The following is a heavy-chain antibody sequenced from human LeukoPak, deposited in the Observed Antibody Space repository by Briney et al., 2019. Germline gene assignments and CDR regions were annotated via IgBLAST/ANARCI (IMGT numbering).Heavy chain of an antibody. Sequence: SETLSLTCTVSGGSLSSSSYYWGWIRQPPGKGLEWIGSIYYSGSTYYNPSLKSRVTISVDTSKNQCSLKLSSVTAADTAVYYCARERYYYDSSGYYYGNWFDPWGQGTLVTVSS. D-gene: IGHD3-22*01. CDR3: ARERYYYDSSGYYYGNWFDP. CDR1: GGSLSSSSYY. V-gene: IGHV4-39*02. CDR2: IYYSGST. J-gene: IGHJ5*02.